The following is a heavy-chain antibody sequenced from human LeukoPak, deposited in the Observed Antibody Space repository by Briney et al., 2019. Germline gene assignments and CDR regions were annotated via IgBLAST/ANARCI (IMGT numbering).Heavy chain of an antibody. CDR3: ARTNYYSGSYSSWFDP. CDR2: IYYSGST. Sequence: SETLSLTCTVSGGSTSSSSYYWGWIRQPPGKGLEWIGGIYYSGSTYYNPSLKSRVTISVDTSKNQFSLKLTSVTAADTAVYYCARTNYYSGSYSSWFDPWGQGSLVTVSS. CDR1: GGSTSSSSYY. V-gene: IGHV4-39*07. D-gene: IGHD3-10*01. J-gene: IGHJ5*02.